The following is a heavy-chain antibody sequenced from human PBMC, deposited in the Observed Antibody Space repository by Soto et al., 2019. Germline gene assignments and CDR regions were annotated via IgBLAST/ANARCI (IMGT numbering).Heavy chain of an antibody. J-gene: IGHJ4*02. CDR2: IFRSGSS. CDR1: GGSVTVFY. Sequence: PSETLSLTCTVSGGSVTVFYWSWIRQPPGKRLEWIGYIFRSGSSNYNPSLKSRVTISVDTSKSQVSLRLTSVTAADTAVYYCARAPGLRVANIDYWGRGTLVTLFS. V-gene: IGHV4-59*02. CDR3: ARAPGLRVANIDY. D-gene: IGHD3-3*01.